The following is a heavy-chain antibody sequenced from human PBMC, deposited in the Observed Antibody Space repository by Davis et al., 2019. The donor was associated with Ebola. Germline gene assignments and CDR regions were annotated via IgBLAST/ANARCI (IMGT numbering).Heavy chain of an antibody. D-gene: IGHD2-8*02. Sequence: LRLSCAISGDSVSRKSGAWSWIRQSPSRGLEWLGRTYYRSKWYNDYAVAVKSRITINADTSKNQFSLQLNSVTPEDTAVYYCAKGYWYNWFDPWGQGTLVTVSS. V-gene: IGHV6-1*01. CDR1: GDSVSRKSGA. CDR3: AKGYWYNWFDP. CDR2: TYYRSKWYN. J-gene: IGHJ5*02.